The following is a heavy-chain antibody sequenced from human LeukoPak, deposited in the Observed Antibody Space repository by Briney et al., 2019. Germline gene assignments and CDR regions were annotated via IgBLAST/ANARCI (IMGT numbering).Heavy chain of an antibody. CDR2: IYYSGST. D-gene: IGHD6-13*01. J-gene: IGHJ4*02. CDR3: AISGFSYSSSWAYFDY. V-gene: IGHV4-59*01. CDR1: GGSITSYY. Sequence: SETLSLTCTVSGGSITSYYWSWIRQPPGKGLEWTGYIYYSGSTNYNPSLKSRVTISVDTSKNQFSLKLSSVTAADTAVYYCAISGFSYSSSWAYFDYWGQGTLVTVSS.